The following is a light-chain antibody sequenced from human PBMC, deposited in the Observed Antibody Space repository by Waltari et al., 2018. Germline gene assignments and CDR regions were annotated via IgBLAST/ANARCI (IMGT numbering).Light chain of an antibody. J-gene: IGKJ2*01. CDR2: RAS. V-gene: IGKV1-5*03. Sequence: DIQMSQSASTLSASVGDRVTITCRASQRISTWWAWYQQKPGKAPKLLISRASTLESGVPSRFAGSGSGTEFTLTISSLQPDDFGTYYCQLYNSYVMYTFGQGTKLDIK. CDR3: QLYNSYVMYT. CDR1: QRISTW.